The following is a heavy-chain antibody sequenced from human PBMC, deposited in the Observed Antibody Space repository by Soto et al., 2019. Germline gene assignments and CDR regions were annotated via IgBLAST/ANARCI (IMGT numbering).Heavy chain of an antibody. D-gene: IGHD2-2*01. CDR2: INAGNGNT. J-gene: IGHJ6*02. CDR3: AIQVVPAAMGYYYYYGMDV. V-gene: IGHV1-3*01. CDR1: GYTFTSYA. Sequence: QVQLVQSGAEVKKPGASVKVSCKASGYTFTSYAMHWVRQAPGQRLEWMGWINAGNGNTKYSQKFQGRVTITRDTSASTDYMELRSLRSEDTAVYYCAIQVVPAAMGYYYYYGMDVWGQGTTVTVSS.